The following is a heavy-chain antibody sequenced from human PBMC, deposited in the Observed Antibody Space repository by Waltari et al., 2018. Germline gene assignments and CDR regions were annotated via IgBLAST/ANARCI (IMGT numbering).Heavy chain of an antibody. V-gene: IGHV1-69*04. J-gene: IGHJ2*01. CDR2: IIPILGIA. CDR1: GATFSSYA. D-gene: IGHD3-16*01. CDR3: ARDPEVRGSRHWYFDL. Sequence: QVQLVQSGAEVKQPASSVKVSCKASGATFSSYALRWVRQAPGQGLEWMGGIIPILGIANYAQKFQGRVTITADESTSTAYMELSSLRSEDTAVYYCARDPEVRGSRHWYFDLWGRGTLVTVSS.